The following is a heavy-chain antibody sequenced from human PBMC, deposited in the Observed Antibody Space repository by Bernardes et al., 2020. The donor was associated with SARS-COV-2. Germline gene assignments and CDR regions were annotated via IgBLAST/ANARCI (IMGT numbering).Heavy chain of an antibody. CDR1: GYTFPGYY. D-gene: IGHD2-15*01. J-gene: IGHJ5*02. V-gene: IGHV1-2*04. CDR3: ARGYCSGGSCYGGRFDP. CDR2: INPNSGGT. Sequence: AGLKAYCKASGYTFPGYYMHWVRQAPGPGLEWMGWINPNSGGTNYAQKFQGWVTMTRDTSISTAYMELSRLRSDDTAVYYCARGYCSGGSCYGGRFDPWGQGTRVTVSS.